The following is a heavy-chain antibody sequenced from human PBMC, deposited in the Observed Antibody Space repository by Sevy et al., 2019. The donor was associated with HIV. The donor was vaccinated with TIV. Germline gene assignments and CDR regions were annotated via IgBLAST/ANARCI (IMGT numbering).Heavy chain of an antibody. Sequence: GGSLRLSCAASGFTFSKAWMTWVRQAPGKGLEWVGRIKSRADGGTTDYAAPVKGRFSISRDDSKSTLYLQMNSLKIEDTAVYFCTTKGDFWSGYQFFEYWGQGTLVTVSS. CDR3: TTKGDFWSGYQFFEY. D-gene: IGHD3-3*01. CDR1: GFTFSKAW. J-gene: IGHJ4*02. CDR2: IKSRADGGTT. V-gene: IGHV3-15*01.